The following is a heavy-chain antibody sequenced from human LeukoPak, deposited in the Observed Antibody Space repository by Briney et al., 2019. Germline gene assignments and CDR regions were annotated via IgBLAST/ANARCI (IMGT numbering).Heavy chain of an antibody. Sequence: GGSLRLSCAASGFTFSSYAMSWVRQAPGKGLEWVSAISGSGGSTYYADSVKGRFTISRDNSKNTLYLQMNSLRAEDTAVYYCARDVISLAAAGDAFDIWGQGTMVTVSS. CDR3: ARDVISLAAAGDAFDI. D-gene: IGHD6-13*01. CDR1: GFTFSSYA. V-gene: IGHV3-23*01. J-gene: IGHJ3*02. CDR2: ISGSGGST.